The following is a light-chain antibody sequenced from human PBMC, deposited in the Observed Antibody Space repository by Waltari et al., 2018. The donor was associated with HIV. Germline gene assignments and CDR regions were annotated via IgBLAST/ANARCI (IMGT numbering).Light chain of an antibody. CDR3: QQYNNWPPRDT. CDR1: QSVSSN. J-gene: IGKJ2*01. CDR2: DAS. V-gene: IGKV3-15*01. Sequence: EILMTQSPATLSVSPGERATLSCRASQSVSSNLAWYQQKPGQAPRLLVYDASTRATGIPARFGGSGSGTEFTLTISSLQSEDFAVYYCQQYNNWPPRDTFGQGTKLEIK.